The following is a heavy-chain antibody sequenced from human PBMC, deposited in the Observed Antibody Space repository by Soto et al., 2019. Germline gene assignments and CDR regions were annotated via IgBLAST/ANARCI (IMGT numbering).Heavy chain of an antibody. CDR1: GYSFTSYW. CDR2: IYPGDSDT. V-gene: IGHV5-51*01. J-gene: IGHJ5*02. CDR3: ARQCSDGPRGGGDNWFDP. Sequence: GESLKISCKGSGYSFTSYWIGWVRQMPGKGLEWMGIIYPGDSDTRYSPSFQGQVTISADKSISTAYLQWSSLKASDTASYYCARQCSDGPRGGGDNWFDPWGQGTLVTVSS. D-gene: IGHD6-25*01.